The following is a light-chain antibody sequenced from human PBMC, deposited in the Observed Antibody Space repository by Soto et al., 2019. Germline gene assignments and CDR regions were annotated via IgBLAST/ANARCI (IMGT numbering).Light chain of an antibody. CDR1: QTINNN. J-gene: IGKJ1*01. V-gene: IGKV3-20*01. CDR3: QQYGSSSWT. Sequence: VMTQAPATLSVSPGERATLSCRASQTINNNVAWYQLKDGQVPRLLIYGASTRATGIPDRFSGSGSGTDFTLTISRLEPEDFAVYYCQQYGSSSWTFGQGTKVDIK. CDR2: GAS.